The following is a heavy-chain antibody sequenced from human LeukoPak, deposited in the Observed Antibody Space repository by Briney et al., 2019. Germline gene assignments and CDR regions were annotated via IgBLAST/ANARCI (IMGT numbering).Heavy chain of an antibody. Sequence: GGSLRLSCAASGFTFRNYVMSWVRQTPEKGLEWVAAITGDGGGTNHADSVKGRFTIFRDNSKNTLYLQMNSLRAEDTAVYYCAKETSFGNFVTIDCWGQGALVTVSS. D-gene: IGHD3-16*01. CDR2: ITGDGGGT. V-gene: IGHV3-23*01. CDR3: AKETSFGNFVTIDC. CDR1: GFTFRNYV. J-gene: IGHJ4*02.